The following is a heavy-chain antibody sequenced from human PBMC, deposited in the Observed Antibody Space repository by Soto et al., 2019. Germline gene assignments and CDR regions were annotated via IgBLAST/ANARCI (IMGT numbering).Heavy chain of an antibody. Sequence: SETLSLTCTVSGGSISNYYWSWVRQPPGKGLEWIGYIYYSGTTNYNPSLKSRVTMSVDTSKNHFSLKLTSVTAADTAVYYCARHRYSYGSFDYWGQGTLVTVSS. D-gene: IGHD5-18*01. J-gene: IGHJ4*02. CDR1: GGSISNYY. CDR2: IYYSGTT. CDR3: ARHRYSYGSFDY. V-gene: IGHV4-59*08.